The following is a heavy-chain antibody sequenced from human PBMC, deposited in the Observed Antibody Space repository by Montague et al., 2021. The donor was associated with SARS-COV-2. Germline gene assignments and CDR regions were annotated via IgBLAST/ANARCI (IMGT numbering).Heavy chain of an antibody. CDR3: ASLTLGYCSNTSCYSDWFDP. D-gene: IGHD2-2*02. J-gene: IGHJ5*02. CDR2: INHSGST. Sequence: SETLSLTCAVYGGSFSGYYWSWIRQPPGKGLEWIEEINHSGSTNYNPSLKSRVTISVDTSKNQFSLKLSSVTAADTAVYYCASLTLGYCSNTSCYSDWFDPWGQGTLVTVSS. V-gene: IGHV4-34*01. CDR1: GGSFSGYY.